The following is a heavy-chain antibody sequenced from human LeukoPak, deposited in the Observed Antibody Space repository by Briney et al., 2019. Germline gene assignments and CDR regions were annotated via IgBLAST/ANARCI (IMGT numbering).Heavy chain of an antibody. Sequence: ASVTVPYKASGYTFTSYGISWVRQAPGQGLEWMGWISAYNGNTNYAQKLQGRVTMTTDTSTSTAYMELRSLRSDDTAVYYCARDASGSYHWFDPWGQGTLVTVSS. CDR3: ARDASGSYHWFDP. D-gene: IGHD3-10*01. J-gene: IGHJ5*02. V-gene: IGHV1-18*01. CDR1: GYTFTSYG. CDR2: ISAYNGNT.